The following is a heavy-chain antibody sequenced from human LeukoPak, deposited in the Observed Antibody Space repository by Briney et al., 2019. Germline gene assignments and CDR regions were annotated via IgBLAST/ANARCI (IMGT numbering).Heavy chain of an antibody. J-gene: IGHJ3*02. V-gene: IGHV1-69*04. CDR3: ARDLLVVNYHAFDI. CDR2: IIPILGIA. D-gene: IGHD3-22*01. CDR1: GGTFSSFA. Sequence: SVKVSRKASGGTFSSFAISWVRQAPGQGLEWMGRIIPILGIANYAQKFQGRVTITADKSTSTAYMELSSLRSEDTAVYYCARDLLVVNYHAFDIWGQGTMITVSS.